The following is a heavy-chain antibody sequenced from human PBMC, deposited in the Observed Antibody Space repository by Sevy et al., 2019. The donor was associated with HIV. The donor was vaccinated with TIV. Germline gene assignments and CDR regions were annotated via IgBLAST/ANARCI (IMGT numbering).Heavy chain of an antibody. CDR2: ISAYNGNT. CDR1: GYTFTSYG. V-gene: IGHV1-18*01. J-gene: IGHJ6*02. CDR3: ARDGPRGDDFWRGYYEGGYYYGMDV. Sequence: ASVKVSCKASGYTFTSYGISWVRQAPGQGLEWMGWISAYNGNTNYAPKLQGRVTMTTDTSTSTAYMELRSLGSDDTAVYYCARDGPRGDDFWRGYYEGGYYYGMDVWGQGTTVTVSS. D-gene: IGHD3-3*01.